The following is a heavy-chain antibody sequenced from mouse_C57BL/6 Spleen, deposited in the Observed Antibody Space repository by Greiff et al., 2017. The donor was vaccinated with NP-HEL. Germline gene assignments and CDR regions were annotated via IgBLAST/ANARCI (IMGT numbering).Heavy chain of an antibody. D-gene: IGHD2-4*01. CDR3: ARCYDYDAWFAY. CDR1: GYAFSSSW. V-gene: IGHV1-82*01. Sequence: QVQLKESGPELVKPGASVKISCKASGYAFSSSWMNWVKQRPGKGLEWIGRIYTGDGDTNYNGKFKGKATLTADKSSSTAYRHLSSLTSEDSAVYFCARCYDYDAWFAYWGQGTLVTVSA. CDR2: IYTGDGDT. J-gene: IGHJ3*01.